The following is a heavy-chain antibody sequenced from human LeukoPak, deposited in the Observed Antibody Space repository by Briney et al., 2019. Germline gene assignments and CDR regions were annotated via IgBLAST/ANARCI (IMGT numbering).Heavy chain of an antibody. V-gene: IGHV1-46*01. J-gene: IGHJ5*02. D-gene: IGHD5-12*01. Sequence: ASVKVSCKASGYTFTSYYMHWVRQAPGQGLEWMGIINPSGGSTSYAQKFQGRVTMTRDMSTSTVYTELSSLRSEDTAVYYCATPLGYGGYDHWGQGTLVTVSS. CDR3: ATPLGYGGYDH. CDR2: INPSGGST. CDR1: GYTFTSYY.